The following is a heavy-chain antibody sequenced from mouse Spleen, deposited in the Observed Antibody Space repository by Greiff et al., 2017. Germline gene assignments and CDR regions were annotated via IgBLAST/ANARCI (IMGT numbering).Heavy chain of an antibody. CDR2: ISSGGGNT. CDR3: ARRRDWYFDV. CDR1: GFTFSSYA. Sequence: EVQGVESGGGLVKLGGSLKLSCAASGFTFSSYAMSWVRQTPEKRLEWVATISSGGGNTYYPDSVKGRFTISRDNAKNTLYLQMSSLKSEDTAMYYCARRRDWYFDVWGAGTTVTVSS. J-gene: IGHJ1*01. V-gene: IGHV5-9-3*01.